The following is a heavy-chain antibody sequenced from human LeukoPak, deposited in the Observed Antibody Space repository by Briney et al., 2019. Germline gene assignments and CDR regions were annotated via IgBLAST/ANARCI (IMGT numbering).Heavy chain of an antibody. D-gene: IGHD2-15*01. J-gene: IGHJ5*02. CDR2: ISSSSSTI. Sequence: GGSLRLSCAASGFSFSPYSMNWVRQAPGKGLEWVSYISSSSSTIYYADSVKGRFTISRDTGKNSLYLQMNSLRAEDTAVYYCARDLLYCSGGSCHNWFDPWGQGTLVTVSS. CDR1: GFSFSPYS. CDR3: ARDLLYCSGGSCHNWFDP. V-gene: IGHV3-48*01.